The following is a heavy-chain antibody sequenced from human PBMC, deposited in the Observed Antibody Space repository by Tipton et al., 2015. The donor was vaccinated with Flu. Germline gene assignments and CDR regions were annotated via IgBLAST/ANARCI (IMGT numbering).Heavy chain of an antibody. CDR1: GDSIGSPYY. V-gene: IGHV4-38-2*01. D-gene: IGHD4-11*01. J-gene: IGHJ5*02. CDR2: IHKTGYT. CDR3: ARRDYCNYVSEPKNLFEP. Sequence: TLSLTCSVSGDSIGSPYYWGWIRQPPGKGLEWIGNIHKTGYTYYNPSLTSRVTILVDTSKNQFSLRLTSVTAADTDIYYCARRDYCNYVSEPKNLFEPWGQGTLVSV.